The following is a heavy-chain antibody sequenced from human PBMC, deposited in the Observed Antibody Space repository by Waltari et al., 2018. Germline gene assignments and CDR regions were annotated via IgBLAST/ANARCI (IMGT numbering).Heavy chain of an antibody. J-gene: IGHJ5*02. Sequence: QVQLQESGPGLVKPSPPLSHTCLVYGRPSSRGFYLWRWIRQHPGKGLEWIGYIYYSGSTYYNPSLKSRVTISVDTSKNQFSLKLSSVTAADTAVYYCARGTSGVDPWGQGTLVTVSS. CDR1: GRPSSRGFYL. CDR3: ARGTSGVDP. V-gene: IGHV4-31*03. CDR2: IYYSGST. D-gene: IGHD5-12*01.